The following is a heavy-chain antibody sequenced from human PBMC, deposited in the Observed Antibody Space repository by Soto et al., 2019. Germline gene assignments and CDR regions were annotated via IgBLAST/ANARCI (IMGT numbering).Heavy chain of an antibody. Sequence: PSQTLSLTCAISGDSVSSNSAAWNWIRQSPSRGLEWLGRTYYRSKWYNDYAVSVKSRITIDPDTAKNQFSLQLSSMTPEDTAVYYCVLVWYGSSYYYYMYFWGKGTSVTVSS. V-gene: IGHV6-1*01. CDR1: GDSVSSNSAA. CDR3: VLVWYGSSYYYYMYF. D-gene: IGHD3-10*01. CDR2: TYYRSKWYN. J-gene: IGHJ6*03.